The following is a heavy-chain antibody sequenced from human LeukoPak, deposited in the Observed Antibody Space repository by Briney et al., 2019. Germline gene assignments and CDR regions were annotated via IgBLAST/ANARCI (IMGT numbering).Heavy chain of an antibody. CDR2: IIPIFGTA. J-gene: IGHJ4*02. Sequence: GASVKVSCKASGGTFSSYAISWVRQAPGQGLEWMGGIIPIFGTANYAQKFQGRVTITADESTSTAYMELSSLRSEDTAVYYCAREGYYSRFSADYWGQGTLVTVSS. CDR1: GGTFSSYA. D-gene: IGHD4-11*01. V-gene: IGHV1-69*13. CDR3: AREGYYSRFSADY.